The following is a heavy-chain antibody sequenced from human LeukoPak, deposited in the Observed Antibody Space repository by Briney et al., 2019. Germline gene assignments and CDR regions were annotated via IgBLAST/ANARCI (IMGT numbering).Heavy chain of an antibody. V-gene: IGHV3-30*02. CDR3: AKAGGITMVRGLRGAFDI. Sequence: GGSLRLSCAASGFSFSSYGMHWVRQAPGKGLEWVAFIRYDGSNKYYADSVKGRFTISRDNSKNTLYLQMNSLRAEDTAVYYCAKAGGITMVRGLRGAFDIWGQGTMVTVSS. CDR2: IRYDGSNK. CDR1: GFSFSSYG. D-gene: IGHD3-10*01. J-gene: IGHJ3*02.